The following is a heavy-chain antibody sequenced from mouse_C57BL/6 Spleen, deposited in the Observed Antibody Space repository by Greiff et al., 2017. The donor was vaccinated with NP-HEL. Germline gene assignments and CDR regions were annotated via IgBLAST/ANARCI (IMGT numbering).Heavy chain of an antibody. CDR1: GFSFNTYA. V-gene: IGHV10-1*01. CDR3: VRQEGGYYGFAY. CDR2: IRSKSNNYAT. J-gene: IGHJ3*01. D-gene: IGHD2-3*01. Sequence: EVQVVESGGGLVQPKGSLKLSCAASGFSFNTYAMNWVRQAPGKGLEWVARIRSKSNNYATYYADSVKDRFTISRDDSESMLYLQMNNLKTEDTAMYYCVRQEGGYYGFAYWGQGTLVTVSA.